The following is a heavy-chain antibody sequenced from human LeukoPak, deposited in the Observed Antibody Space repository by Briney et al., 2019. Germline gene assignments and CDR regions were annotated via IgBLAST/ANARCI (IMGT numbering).Heavy chain of an antibody. D-gene: IGHD2-2*01. CDR2: IWYDGSNK. V-gene: IGHV3-33*01. J-gene: IGHJ4*02. CDR1: RFTFSNYG. CDR3: ARDLGGSASWIDY. Sequence: GGSLRLSCAASRFTFSNYGMHWVRQAPGKGLEWVAIIWYDGSNKYYADSVKGRFTISRDNSKNTLYVQMNSLRVEDTAVYYCARDLGGSASWIDYWGQGTLVTVSS.